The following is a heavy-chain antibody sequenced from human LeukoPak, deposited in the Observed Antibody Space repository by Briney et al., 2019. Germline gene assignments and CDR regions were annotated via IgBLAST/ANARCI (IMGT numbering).Heavy chain of an antibody. J-gene: IGHJ4*02. V-gene: IGHV4-59*08. CDR3: ARQVGQRWLDY. Sequence: SETLSLTCTVSGGSISSYYWSWIRQPPGKGLEWIGYIFRTGTTYYNPSLKSRVTISIDTSKNQFSLRLRSVTAADTAIYYCARQVGQRWLDYWGQGTLVTVSS. CDR1: GGSISSYY. CDR2: IFRTGTT. D-gene: IGHD3/OR15-3a*01.